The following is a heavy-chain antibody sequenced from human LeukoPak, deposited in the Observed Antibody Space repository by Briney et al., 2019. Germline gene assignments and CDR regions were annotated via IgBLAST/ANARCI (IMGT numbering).Heavy chain of an antibody. CDR3: AKGGSGYFLDL. V-gene: IGHV3-23*01. D-gene: IGHD3-22*01. CDR1: GFIFNNYG. J-gene: IGHJ5*02. Sequence: QAGGSLRLSCAASGFIFNNYGLTWVRQAPGKGLEWVSAISNDGGGTTYADFVKGRFTISRDNSRNTLFLQMNSLRGDDTALYYCAKGGSGYFLDLWGQGTLVTVSS. CDR2: ISNDGGGT.